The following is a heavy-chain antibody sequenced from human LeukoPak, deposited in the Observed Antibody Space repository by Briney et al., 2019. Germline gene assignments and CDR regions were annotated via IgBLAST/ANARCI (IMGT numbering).Heavy chain of an antibody. V-gene: IGHV3-23*01. Sequence: GGSLRLSCAASGLTVSNTYMSWVRQAPGKGLEWVSAISGSGGSTYYADSVKGRFTISRDNSKNTLYLQMNSLRAEDTAVYYCAAPRYCGGDCYSGGYYYYGMDVWGQGTTVTVSS. CDR1: GLTVSNTY. CDR2: ISGSGGST. J-gene: IGHJ6*02. D-gene: IGHD2-21*02. CDR3: AAPRYCGGDCYSGGYYYYGMDV.